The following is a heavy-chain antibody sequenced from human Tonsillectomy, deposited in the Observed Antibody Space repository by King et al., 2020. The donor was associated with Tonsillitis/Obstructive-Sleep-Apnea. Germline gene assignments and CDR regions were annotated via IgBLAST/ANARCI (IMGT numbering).Heavy chain of an antibody. D-gene: IGHD3-10*01. CDR2: ISIISSTI. CDR3: AREPYGSESSGFDD. Sequence: VQLVESGGGLVQPGGALRLSCAASGFTFSTYSMNWVRQAPGKGLEWVSYISIISSTIYYAGSGKGRFTISRDNAKNSLCLQMNSLRDEDTSVYYCAREPYGSESSGFDDWGQGTLVTVSS. J-gene: IGHJ4*02. CDR1: GFTFSTYS. V-gene: IGHV3-48*02.